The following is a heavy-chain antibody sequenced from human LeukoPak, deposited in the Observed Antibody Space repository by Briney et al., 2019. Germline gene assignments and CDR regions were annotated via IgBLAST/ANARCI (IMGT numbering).Heavy chain of an antibody. V-gene: IGHV3-23*01. Sequence: AGGSLRLSCAASGFTFSSYEMNWVRQAPGKGLEWVSAISGSGDITYYADSVKGRFTMSGDNFKNTLYLQMNSLRAEDTAVYYCAKVSRFAVVPAAMLDYWGQGIQVTVSS. J-gene: IGHJ4*02. D-gene: IGHD2-2*01. CDR3: AKVSRFAVVPAAMLDY. CDR1: GFTFSSYE. CDR2: ISGSGDIT.